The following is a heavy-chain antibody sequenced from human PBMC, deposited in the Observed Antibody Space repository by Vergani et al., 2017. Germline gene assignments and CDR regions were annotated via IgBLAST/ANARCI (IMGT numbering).Heavy chain of an antibody. Sequence: QVTLKESGPVLAKPTETLTLTCTVSGFSLSNARMGVSWIRQPPGKALEWLAHIFSNDEKSYSTSLKSRLTISKDTSKSQVVLTMTNMDPVDTATYYCARITSYGYRDYFDYWGQGTLVTVSS. V-gene: IGHV2-26*01. CDR1: GFSLSNARMG. J-gene: IGHJ4*02. CDR2: IFSNDEK. CDR3: ARITSYGYRDYFDY. D-gene: IGHD5-18*01.